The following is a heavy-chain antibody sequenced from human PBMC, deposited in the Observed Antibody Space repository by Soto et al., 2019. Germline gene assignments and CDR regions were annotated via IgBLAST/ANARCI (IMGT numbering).Heavy chain of an antibody. D-gene: IGHD3-10*01. CDR3: TTDLVLWFGEFTDYYYYMDV. CDR1: GFTFSNAW. Sequence: GGSLRLSCAASGFTFSNAWMSWVRQAPGKGLGWVGRIKSKTDGGTTDYAAPVKGRFTISRDDSKNTLYLQMNSLKTEDTAVYYCTTDLVLWFGEFTDYYYYMDVWGKGTTVTVS. V-gene: IGHV3-15*01. J-gene: IGHJ6*03. CDR2: IKSKTDGGTT.